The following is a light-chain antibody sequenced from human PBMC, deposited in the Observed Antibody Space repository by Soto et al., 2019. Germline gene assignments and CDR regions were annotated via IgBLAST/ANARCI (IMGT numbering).Light chain of an antibody. CDR2: DAS. V-gene: IGKV3-11*01. CDR1: QSVNNY. Sequence: EIVLTQSPATLSLSPGERATLSCRASQSVNNYLAWYQQTPGQAPRLLIYDASTRATGIPARFSGRGSGTDFTLTISSIEPEDFAGYYCQQRIDWPLTFGGGTKVDIK. J-gene: IGKJ4*01. CDR3: QQRIDWPLT.